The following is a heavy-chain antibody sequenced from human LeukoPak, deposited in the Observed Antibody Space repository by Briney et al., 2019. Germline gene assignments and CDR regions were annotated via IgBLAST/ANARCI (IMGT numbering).Heavy chain of an antibody. D-gene: IGHD6-6*01. J-gene: IGHJ3*02. CDR1: GGSISSYY. CDR3: ARLPSKDAFDI. CDR2: INHSGST. Sequence: PSETLSLTCTVSGGSISSYYWSWIRQPPGKGLEWIGEINHSGSTNYNPSLKSRVTISVDTSKNQFSLKLSSVTAADTAVYYCARLPSKDAFDIWGQGTMVTVSS. V-gene: IGHV4-34*01.